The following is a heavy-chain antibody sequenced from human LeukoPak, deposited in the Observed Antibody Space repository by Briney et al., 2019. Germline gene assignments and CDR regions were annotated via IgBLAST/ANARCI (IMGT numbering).Heavy chain of an antibody. CDR1: GLTLSRYW. V-gene: IGHV3-7*01. D-gene: IGHD1-1*01. Sequence: GGSLRLSCAASGLTLSRYWMPWVRQAPGKGLGGVANINQDGNKKYYVDSVKGRFTISRDNAKKSLYLQMNSLSLQDPAVYSFAEGTTGWGQGTLVTVSS. CDR3: AEGTTG. J-gene: IGHJ1*01. CDR2: INQDGNKK.